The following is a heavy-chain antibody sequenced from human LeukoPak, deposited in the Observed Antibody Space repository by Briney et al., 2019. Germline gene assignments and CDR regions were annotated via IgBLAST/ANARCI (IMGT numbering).Heavy chain of an antibody. CDR2: VNLDGTEK. CDR1: GFNFSDSR. CDR3: VRGDWYFES. J-gene: IGHJ4*02. D-gene: IGHD2-21*02. Sequence: PGGSLRLSCVTSGFNFSDSRMTWVRQAPGKGLQWVANVNLDGTEKHFLDSVEGRFTISRDNAKKSLYLQMSSLRPQDTAVYFCVRGDWYFESWGQGTLVTVSS. V-gene: IGHV3-7*04.